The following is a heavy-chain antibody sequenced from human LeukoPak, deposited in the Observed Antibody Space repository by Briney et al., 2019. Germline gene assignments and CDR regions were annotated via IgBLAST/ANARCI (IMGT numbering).Heavy chain of an antibody. CDR2: IYYSGST. J-gene: IGHJ4*02. CDR1: GGSISSYY. CDR3: TKSGAPGHYFDY. Sequence: SETLSLTCTVSGGSISSYYWSWIRQPPGKGLEWIGYIYYSGSTNYNPSLKSRVTVSVDTSKNQFSLKLNSVTAADTAIYYCTKSGAPGHYFDYWGQGTLVTVSS. V-gene: IGHV4-59*01. D-gene: IGHD3-10*01.